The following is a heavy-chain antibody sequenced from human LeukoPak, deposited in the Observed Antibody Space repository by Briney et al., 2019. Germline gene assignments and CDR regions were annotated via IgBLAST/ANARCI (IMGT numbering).Heavy chain of an antibody. D-gene: IGHD4-23*01. J-gene: IGHJ4*02. CDR3: PRVNGGNQPFDS. Sequence: SGGSLRLSCAASGFTFSSYWMHWVRQAPGKGLVWVSRINSDGSSPSYADSVKGRFTISRNNAKNTLYLQMNSLRAEDTAVYYCPRVNGGNQPFDSWGQGTLLTVSS. V-gene: IGHV3-74*01. CDR2: INSDGSSP. CDR1: GFTFSSYW.